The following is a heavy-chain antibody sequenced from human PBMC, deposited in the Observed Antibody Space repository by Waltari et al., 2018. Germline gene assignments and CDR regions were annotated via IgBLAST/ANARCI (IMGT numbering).Heavy chain of an antibody. V-gene: IGHV1-18*04. Sequence: QVQLVQSGPEVKKPGASVKVSCKASGYTFTDYILTWVRQAPGQGLEWMGGTSDYDGNINDAQKVQDRVTMTTDTSATTAYMELRSLRSDDAAVYYCARRRRIAVTDSEAFYFDYWGQGTLVTVSS. CDR3: ARRRRIAVTDSEAFYFDY. CDR1: GYTFTDYI. D-gene: IGHD6-19*01. CDR2: TSDYDGNI. J-gene: IGHJ4*02.